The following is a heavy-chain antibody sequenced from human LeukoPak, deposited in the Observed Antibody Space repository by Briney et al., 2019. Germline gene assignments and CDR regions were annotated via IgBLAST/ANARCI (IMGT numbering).Heavy chain of an antibody. J-gene: IGHJ4*02. CDR3: AKDHAQQARVGGKD. CDR2: IRYDGSNK. V-gene: IGHV3-30*02. Sequence: GGCLRLSCAASGFTFSSYGMHWVRQARGKGLEWVAFIRYDGSNKYYADSVKGRFTISRDNSKNTLYLQMNSLRAEDTAVYYCAKDHAQQARVGGKDWGQGTLVTVSS. CDR1: GFTFSSYG. D-gene: IGHD6-19*01.